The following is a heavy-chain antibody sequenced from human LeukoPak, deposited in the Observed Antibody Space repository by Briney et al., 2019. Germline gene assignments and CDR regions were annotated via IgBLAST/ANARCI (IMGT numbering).Heavy chain of an antibody. CDR3: ARALDINGLALDM. CDR1: GFPFRSYW. V-gene: IGHV3-7*05. J-gene: IGHJ3*02. D-gene: IGHD3-9*01. CDR2: INQGGTVT. Sequence: TGGSLRLSCAASGFPFRSYWMSWVRQAPGKGLEWVANINQGGTVTYYVDSVKGRFTMSRDNAENSLYLQMNSLRAEDTAVYYCARALDINGLALDMWGQGTMVTVSS.